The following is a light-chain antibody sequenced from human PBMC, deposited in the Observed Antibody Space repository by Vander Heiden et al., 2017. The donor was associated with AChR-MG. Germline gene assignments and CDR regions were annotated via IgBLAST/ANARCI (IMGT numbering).Light chain of an antibody. CDR3: QVWDSDTYHVV. V-gene: IGLV3-21*02. Sequence: SYVVAQPPSVTVAPGQTASIACGGDTLGKKSVHWYQQKQGQAPVRGMDDDSDRPSEIPERFAGSNSEDMATLSISGAEAGDEADYYCQVWDSDTYHVVFGGGTRLTV. J-gene: IGLJ2*01. CDR1: TLGKKS. CDR2: DDS.